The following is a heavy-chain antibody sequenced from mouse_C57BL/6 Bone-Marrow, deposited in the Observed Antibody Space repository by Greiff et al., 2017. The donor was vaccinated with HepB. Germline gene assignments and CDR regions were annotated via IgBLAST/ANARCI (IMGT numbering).Heavy chain of an antibody. CDR2: ISSGSSTI. Sequence: EVKLVESGGGLVKPGGSLKLSCAASGFTFSDYGMHWVRQAPEKGLEWVAYISSGSSTIYYADTVKGRFTISRDNAKNTLFLQMTSLRSEDTAMYYCARGYYGMRFDCWGQGTTLTVSS. CDR1: GFTFSDYG. V-gene: IGHV5-17*01. D-gene: IGHD1-1*01. J-gene: IGHJ2*01. CDR3: ARGYYGMRFDC.